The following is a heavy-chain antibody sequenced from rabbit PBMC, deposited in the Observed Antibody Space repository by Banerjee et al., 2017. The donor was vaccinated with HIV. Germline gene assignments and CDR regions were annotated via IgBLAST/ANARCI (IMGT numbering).Heavy chain of an antibody. Sequence: QQQLEESGGGLVKPGGTLTLTCKASGFSFSSSYWICWVRQAPGKGLELIACIYTSSGSTWYASWAKGRFTISKSTSLNTVDLKMTSLTAADTATYFCVRAGVYAGSSSYTGFDFNLWGQGTLVTVS. CDR1: GFSFSSSYW. J-gene: IGHJ4*01. V-gene: IGHV1S43*01. CDR2: IYTSSGST. D-gene: IGHD8-1*01. CDR3: VRAGVYAGSSSYTGFDFNL.